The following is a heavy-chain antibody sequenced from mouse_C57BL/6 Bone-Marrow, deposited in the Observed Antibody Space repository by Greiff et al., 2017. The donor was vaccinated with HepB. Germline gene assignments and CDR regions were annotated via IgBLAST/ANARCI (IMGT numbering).Heavy chain of an antibody. V-gene: IGHV1-19*01. Sequence: VQLQQSGPVLVKPGASVKMSCKASGYTFTDYYMNWVKQSHGKSLEWIGVINPYNGGTSYNQKFKGKATLTVDKSSSTAYMELNSLTSEDSAVYYCARSYYGHWYFDVWGTGTTVTVSS. CDR1: GYTFTDYY. CDR3: ARSYYGHWYFDV. J-gene: IGHJ1*03. CDR2: INPYNGGT. D-gene: IGHD1-1*01.